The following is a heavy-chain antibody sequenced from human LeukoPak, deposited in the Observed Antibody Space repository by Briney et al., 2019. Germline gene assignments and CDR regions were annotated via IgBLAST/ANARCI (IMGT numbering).Heavy chain of an antibody. V-gene: IGHV4-59*08. CDR3: AGHGRRWGWFDP. Sequence: SETLSLTCTVSGGSISSYYWSWIRQPPGKGLEWIGYIYYSGSTTYNASPKSRVTISVDTSKNQFSLKLSSVTAADTAVYYCAGHGRRWGWFDPWGQGTLVTVSS. CDR1: GGSISSYY. CDR2: IYYSGST. D-gene: IGHD1-26*01. J-gene: IGHJ5*02.